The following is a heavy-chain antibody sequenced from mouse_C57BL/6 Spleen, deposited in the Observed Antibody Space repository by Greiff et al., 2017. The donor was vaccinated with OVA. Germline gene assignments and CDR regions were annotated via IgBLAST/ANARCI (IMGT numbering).Heavy chain of an antibody. D-gene: IGHD2-5*01. CDR3: ARLDYSNYEGY. Sequence: QVQLKQPGAELVRPGTSVKLSCKASGYTFTSYWMHWVKQRPGQGLEWIGVIDPSDSYTNYNQKFKGKATLTVDTSSSTAYMQFSSLTSEDSAVYYCARLDYSNYEGYWGQGTTLTVSS. CDR2: IDPSDSYT. J-gene: IGHJ2*01. CDR1: GYTFTSYW. V-gene: IGHV1-59*01.